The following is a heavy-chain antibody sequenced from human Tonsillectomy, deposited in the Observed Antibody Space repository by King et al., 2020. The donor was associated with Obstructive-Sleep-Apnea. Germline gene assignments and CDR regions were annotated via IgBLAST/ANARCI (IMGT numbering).Heavy chain of an antibody. CDR2: ISSSGSTI. Sequence: EVQLVESGGGLVQPGGSLRLSCAASGFTFSTYTMNWVRQAPGKGLEWVSYISSSGSTIYYADSVKGRFTISRDNAKNSLYLQMNSLRAEDTAVYFCARLGIAVAGVDYWGQGSLVTVSS. CDR1: GFTFSTYT. J-gene: IGHJ4*02. D-gene: IGHD6-19*01. V-gene: IGHV3-48*04. CDR3: ARLGIAVAGVDY.